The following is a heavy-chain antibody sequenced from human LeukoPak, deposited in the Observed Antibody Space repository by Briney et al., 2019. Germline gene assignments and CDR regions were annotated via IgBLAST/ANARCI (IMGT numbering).Heavy chain of an antibody. J-gene: IGHJ4*02. Sequence: AGGSLRLSCAASGFTFTSYWIGWVRQIPGKGLEGMGIIYPGDSDTRYSPSFQGQVTISADKSINTAYLQWSSLKASDTAMYYCARHYDSTAPRDYWGQGTLVTVSS. V-gene: IGHV5-51*01. CDR2: IYPGDSDT. D-gene: IGHD3-22*01. CDR3: ARHYDSTAPRDY. CDR1: GFTFTSYW.